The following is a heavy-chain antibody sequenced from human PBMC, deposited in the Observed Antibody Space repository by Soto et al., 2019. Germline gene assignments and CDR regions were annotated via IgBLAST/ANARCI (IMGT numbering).Heavy chain of an antibody. Sequence: HPVGSLRLSCAASGFTFSDYGMHWVRQAPGKGLEWVAVISYEGSNKYYADSVKGRFTISRDNSKNTVYLHMNSLRAEDTAVYYCAKGWPGYSSSWFAFDIWGQGTMVTVSS. CDR1: GFTFSDYG. CDR3: AKGWPGYSSSWFAFDI. J-gene: IGHJ3*02. CDR2: ISYEGSNK. V-gene: IGHV3-30*18. D-gene: IGHD6-13*01.